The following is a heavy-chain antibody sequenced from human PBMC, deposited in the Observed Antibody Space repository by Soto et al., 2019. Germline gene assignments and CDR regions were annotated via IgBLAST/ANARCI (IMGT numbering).Heavy chain of an antibody. CDR3: TSSALIDYYYDYGMDV. Sequence: EVQLVESGGGLVQPGGSLKLSCAASGFTFSGSAMHWVRQASGKGLEWVGRIRSKANSYATAYAASVKGRFTISRDDSKNTAELQMNSLKTEDTAVYYCTSSALIDYYYDYGMDVWGQGTTVTVSS. J-gene: IGHJ6*02. CDR2: IRSKANSYAT. CDR1: GFTFSGSA. V-gene: IGHV3-73*02. D-gene: IGHD3-22*01.